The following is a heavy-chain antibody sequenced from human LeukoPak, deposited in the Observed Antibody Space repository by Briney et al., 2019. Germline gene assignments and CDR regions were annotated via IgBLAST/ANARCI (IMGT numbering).Heavy chain of an antibody. CDR2: ISYEGTNK. Sequence: PGGSLSLSCAASGFTFSNYAMHWVRQAPGKGLEWGAVISYEGTNKYYADSVKGRFTISRDNSKNTLYLQINSLRAEDTAVYYCARSLSGSGSYKPDYWGQGTLVTVSS. CDR3: ARSLSGSGSYKPDY. D-gene: IGHD3-10*01. CDR1: GFTFSNYA. J-gene: IGHJ4*02. V-gene: IGHV3-30-3*01.